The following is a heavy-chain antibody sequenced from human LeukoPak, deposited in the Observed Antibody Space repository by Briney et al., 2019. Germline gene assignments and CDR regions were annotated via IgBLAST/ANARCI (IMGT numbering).Heavy chain of an antibody. CDR1: GYTFTSYY. Sequence: GASVKVSCKASGYTFTSYYIHWVRQAPGQGPGWMGIINPSGGSTNYAQKFQGRVTMTRDTSTSTVYMELSSLRSDDTAVYYCARGPRITLVRGGQWYFYMDVWGKGTTVTISS. V-gene: IGHV1-46*01. CDR3: ARGPRITLVRGGQWYFYMDV. CDR2: INPSGGST. D-gene: IGHD3-10*01. J-gene: IGHJ6*03.